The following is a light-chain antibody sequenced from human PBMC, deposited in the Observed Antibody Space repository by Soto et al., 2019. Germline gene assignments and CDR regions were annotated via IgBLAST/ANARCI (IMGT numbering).Light chain of an antibody. Sequence: QSVLTQPPSASGSPGQSVTISCTGTSSDVGGYNYVSWYQQHPGKAPKLMIYEVSKRPSGVPDRLSGSKSGNTASLTVAGLQAEDEADYYCSSYAGSNGVVFGGGTKLTVL. V-gene: IGLV2-8*01. CDR2: EVS. J-gene: IGLJ2*01. CDR1: SSDVGGYNY. CDR3: SSYAGSNGVV.